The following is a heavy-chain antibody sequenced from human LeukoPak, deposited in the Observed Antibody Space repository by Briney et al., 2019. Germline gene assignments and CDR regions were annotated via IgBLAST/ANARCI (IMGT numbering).Heavy chain of an antibody. CDR3: ARNTDY. V-gene: IGHV3-64*01. CDR1: GFTFNNYA. Sequence: GGFLRLSCEASGFTFNNYAMYWVRQTPGRGLEYVSGISSNGGSTDYANSVKDRFTISRDNSKNTLYLQMNSLRAEDTAVYYCARNTDYWGQGTLVTVSS. J-gene: IGHJ4*02. CDR2: ISSNGGST.